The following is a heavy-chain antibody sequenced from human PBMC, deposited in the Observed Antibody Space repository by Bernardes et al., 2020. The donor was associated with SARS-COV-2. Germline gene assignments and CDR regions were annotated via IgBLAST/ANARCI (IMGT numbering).Heavy chain of an antibody. CDR1: GFIFTNYA. Sequence: GGSLRLSRAASGFIFTNYAMTWVRQAPGKGLEWVACIGRSGSQTTSYADSVKGRFTISRDNSRKALFLQMSSLSAEDTAVYSCAKDRYTPLVRPTWFFDFWGRGTLVTVAS. J-gene: IGHJ2*01. CDR3: AKDRYTPLVRPTWFFDF. V-gene: IGHV3-23*05. CDR2: IGRSGSQTT. D-gene: IGHD2-8*02.